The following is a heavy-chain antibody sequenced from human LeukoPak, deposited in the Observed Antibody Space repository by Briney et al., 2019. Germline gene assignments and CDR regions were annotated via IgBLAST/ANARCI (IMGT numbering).Heavy chain of an antibody. CDR3: ARDTETYYYDSSGPL. CDR1: GGSISSGGCS. D-gene: IGHD3-22*01. V-gene: IGHV4-31*03. Sequence: PSQTLSLTCTVSGGSISSGGCSWNWIRQHPGKGLEWIGYIYYSGSTYYNPSLRSRVTISIDTSKNQFSLRLTSVTAADTAVYYCARDTETYYYDSSGPLWGQGTLVTVSS. J-gene: IGHJ4*02. CDR2: IYYSGST.